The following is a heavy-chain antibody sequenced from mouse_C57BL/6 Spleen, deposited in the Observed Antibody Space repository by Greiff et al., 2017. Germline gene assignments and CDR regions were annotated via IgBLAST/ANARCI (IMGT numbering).Heavy chain of an antibody. CDR1: GYTFTSYW. D-gene: IGHD4-1*01. J-gene: IGHJ4*01. CDR3: ARYPNWIPYYAMDK. CDR2: IDPNCGRT. V-gene: IGHV1-72*01. Sequence: QVQLQQPGAELVKPGASVKLSCKASGYTFTSYWMHWVKQRPGRGLEWIGRIDPNCGRTKYNEKFKSKATLTVDKPSSTAYMQLSSLTSEDSAVYYCARYPNWIPYYAMDKWGRGTSVAVSS.